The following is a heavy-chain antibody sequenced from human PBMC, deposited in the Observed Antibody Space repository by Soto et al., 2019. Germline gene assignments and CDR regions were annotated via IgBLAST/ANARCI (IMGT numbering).Heavy chain of an antibody. CDR3: ARYRSGASDY. CDR2: IWYDGGKK. CDR1: GVTFKNYG. D-gene: IGHD6-19*01. J-gene: IGHJ4*02. Sequence: AAGSLRLSCEGSGVTFKNYGMHWVRQAPGKGLEWVAVIWYDGGKKYYADSVRGRFTISRDHSKNTVSLEMNSLRVEDTAVYYCARYRSGASDYWSQGTLVTSPQ. V-gene: IGHV3-33*01.